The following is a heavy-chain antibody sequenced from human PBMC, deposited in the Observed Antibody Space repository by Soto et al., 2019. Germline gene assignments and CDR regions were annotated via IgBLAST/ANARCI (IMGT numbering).Heavy chain of an antibody. CDR1: VFTSSG. J-gene: IGHJ3*01. Sequence: QDQLVQSGAEVKKPGASVKVSCKASVFTSSGISWVRQAPGQRLEWMGWISTHNGNTIYAQKFQGRVIMTMDTSTTTVYMELRSMRNDDTAVYLCAREGILGLFDAYDLWGQGTMVTVSS. CDR3: AREGILGLFDAYDL. D-gene: IGHD3-3*01. CDR2: ISTHNGNT. V-gene: IGHV1-18*04.